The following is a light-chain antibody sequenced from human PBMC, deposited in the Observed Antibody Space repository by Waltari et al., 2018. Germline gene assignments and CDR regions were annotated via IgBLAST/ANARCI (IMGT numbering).Light chain of an antibody. V-gene: IGLV2-23*02. CDR1: SSDVGSYNL. J-gene: IGLJ2*01. CDR2: EVS. Sequence: QSALTQPASVSGSPGQSITISCTGTSSDVGSYNLVSCYQQHPGKAPKLMIYEVSKLPSGVSNRFSGSKSGNTASLTISGLQAEDEADYYCCSYAGSSYVVFGGGTKLTVL. CDR3: CSYAGSSYVV.